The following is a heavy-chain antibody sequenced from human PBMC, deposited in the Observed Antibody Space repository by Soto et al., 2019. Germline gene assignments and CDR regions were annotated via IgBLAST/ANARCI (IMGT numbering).Heavy chain of an antibody. Sequence: GGSLRLSCAASGFSFSSFWISWVRRAPGKGLEWVTNIKQDGSDKNYVGSVKGRFTISRDNAKNSLFLQMNSLRVEDTAMYYCARDVSGKLGHDSWGQGTLVTVSS. V-gene: IGHV3-7*01. D-gene: IGHD1-26*01. CDR1: GFSFSSFW. J-gene: IGHJ4*02. CDR2: IKQDGSDK. CDR3: ARDVSGKLGHDS.